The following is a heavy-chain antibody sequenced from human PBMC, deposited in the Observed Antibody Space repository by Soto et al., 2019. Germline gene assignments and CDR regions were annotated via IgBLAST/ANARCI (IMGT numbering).Heavy chain of an antibody. V-gene: IGHV4-39*01. CDR3: ARHEVYYDFWSGFTSDP. CDR1: GGSISSSSYY. J-gene: IGHJ5*02. Sequence: SETLSLTCTVSGGSISSSSYYWGWIRQPPGKGLEWIGSIYYSGSTYYNPSLKSRVTISVDTSKNQFSLKLSSVTAADTAVYYCARHEVYYDFWSGFTSDPWGQGTLVTLSS. CDR2: IYYSGST. D-gene: IGHD3-3*01.